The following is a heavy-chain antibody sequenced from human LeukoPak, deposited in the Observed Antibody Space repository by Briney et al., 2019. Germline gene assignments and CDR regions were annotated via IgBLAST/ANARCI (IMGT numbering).Heavy chain of an antibody. V-gene: IGHV4-34*01. CDR2: INHSGST. CDR3: ARGQGYYDFWSGYYTPRPLDY. J-gene: IGHJ4*02. Sequence: PSETLSLTCAVYGGSFSGYYWSWIRQPPGKGLEWIGEINHSGSTNYNPSLKSRVTISVDTSKNQFSLKLSSVTAADTAVYYCARGQGYYDFWSGYYTPRPLDYWGQGTLVTVSS. D-gene: IGHD3-3*01. CDR1: GGSFSGYY.